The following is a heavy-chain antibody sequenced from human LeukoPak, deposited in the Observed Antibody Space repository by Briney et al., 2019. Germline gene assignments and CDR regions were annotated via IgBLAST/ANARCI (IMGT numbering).Heavy chain of an antibody. CDR1: GFTFSSYA. Sequence: GRSLRLSCAASGFTFSSYAMHWVRQAPGKGLEWVAVISYDGSNKYYADSVKGRFTISRDNSKNTLYLQMNSLRAEDTAVYYCARDQAAGTIQTHYWGQGTLVTVSS. J-gene: IGHJ4*02. D-gene: IGHD6-19*01. V-gene: IGHV3-30-3*01. CDR2: ISYDGSNK. CDR3: ARDQAAGTIQTHY.